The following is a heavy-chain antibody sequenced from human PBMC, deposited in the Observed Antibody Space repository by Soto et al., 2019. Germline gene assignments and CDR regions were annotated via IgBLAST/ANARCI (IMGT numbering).Heavy chain of an antibody. CDR3: ARGGSSGWFFLDY. J-gene: IGHJ4*02. CDR2: ISSSGNAI. Sequence: GGSLRLSCAASGFTFSSYEINWVRQAPGKGLEWVSYISSSGNAIYYADSVKGRFTISRDNAKNSLYLQMNSLRAEDTAVYYCARGGSSGWFFLDYWGQGALVTVS. D-gene: IGHD6-19*01. V-gene: IGHV3-48*03. CDR1: GFTFSSYE.